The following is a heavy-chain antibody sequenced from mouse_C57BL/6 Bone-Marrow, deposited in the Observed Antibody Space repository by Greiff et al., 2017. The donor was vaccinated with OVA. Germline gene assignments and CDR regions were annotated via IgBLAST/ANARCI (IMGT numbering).Heavy chain of an antibody. D-gene: IGHD6-1*01. J-gene: IGHJ4*01. CDR3: ARRATGDYAMDY. V-gene: IGHV1-81*01. CDR1: GYTFTSYG. Sequence: VQLQQSVAELVRPGASVKLSCKASGYTFTSYGISWVKQRTGQGLEWIGDINPNNGGTSYNQKFKGKATLTVDKSSSTAYMELRSLTSEDSAVYYCARRATGDYAMDYWGQGTSVTVSS. CDR2: INPNNGGT.